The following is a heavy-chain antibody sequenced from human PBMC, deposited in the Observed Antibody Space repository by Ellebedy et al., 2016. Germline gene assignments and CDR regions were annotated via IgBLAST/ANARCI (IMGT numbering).Heavy chain of an antibody. J-gene: IGHJ5*02. CDR1: GFTFGAFA. Sequence: GESLKISXAASGFTFGAFAMNWVRQAPGKGLEWVSGISGDGDRTHYADSVKGRFAISRDNAINTLYLQMNSLRAEDSAVYYCAKDRGSGTYVNWFKPWGQGTLVTVSS. CDR3: AKDRGSGTYVNWFKP. CDR2: ISGDGDRT. D-gene: IGHD1-26*01. V-gene: IGHV3-23*01.